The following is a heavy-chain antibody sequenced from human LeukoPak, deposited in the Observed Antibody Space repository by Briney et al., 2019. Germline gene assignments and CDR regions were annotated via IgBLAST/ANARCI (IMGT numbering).Heavy chain of an antibody. CDR2: ISGSGGST. CDR1: GFTFSSYA. CDR3: AKDGVGYHYDFWSGYPDY. D-gene: IGHD3-3*01. Sequence: GGSLRLPCAASGFTFSSYAMSWVRQAPGKGLEWVSAISGSGGSTYYADSVKGRFTISRDNSKNTLYLQMNSLRAEDTAVYYCAKDGVGYHYDFWSGYPDYWGQGTLVTVSS. J-gene: IGHJ4*02. V-gene: IGHV3-23*01.